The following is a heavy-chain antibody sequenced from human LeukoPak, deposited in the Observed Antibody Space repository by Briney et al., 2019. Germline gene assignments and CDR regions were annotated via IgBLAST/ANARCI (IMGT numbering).Heavy chain of an antibody. V-gene: IGHV3-30*18. D-gene: IGHD3-10*01. J-gene: IGHJ5*02. CDR2: ISYDGSNK. CDR3: AKFRWFGELSRGGWFDP. Sequence: PGRSLRLSCAASGFTFSSYGMHWVRQAPGKGLEWVAVISYDGSNKYYADSVKGRFTISRDNSENTRYLQMNSLRAEDTAVYYCAKFRWFGELSRGGWFDPWGQGTLVTVSS. CDR1: GFTFSSYG.